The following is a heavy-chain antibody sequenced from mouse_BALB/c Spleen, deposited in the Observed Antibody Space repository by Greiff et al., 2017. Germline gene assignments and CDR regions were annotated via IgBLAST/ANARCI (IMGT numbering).Heavy chain of an antibody. CDR2: ISYDGSN. CDR1: GYSITSGYY. J-gene: IGHJ2*01. V-gene: IGHV3-6*02. CDR3: ARGPTGDY. Sequence: DVHLVESGPGLVKPSQSLSLTCSVTGYSITSGYYWNWIRQFPGNKLEWMGYISYDGSNNYNPSLKNRISITRDTSKNQFFLKLNSVTTEDTATYYCARGPTGDYWGQGTTLTVSS. D-gene: IGHD1-1*01.